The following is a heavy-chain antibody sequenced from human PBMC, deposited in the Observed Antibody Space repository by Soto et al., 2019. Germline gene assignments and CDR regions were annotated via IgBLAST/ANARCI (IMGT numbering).Heavy chain of an antibody. CDR3: ATSLTVTSVGHFDY. D-gene: IGHD4-4*01. CDR1: GYTFTSYG. Sequence: ASVKVSCKASGYTFTSYGISWVRQAPGQGLEWMGWISAYNGNTNYAQKLQGKVTMTTDTSTSTAYMELRSLRSDDTAVYYCATSLTVTSVGHFDYWGQGTLVTVSS. J-gene: IGHJ4*02. CDR2: ISAYNGNT. V-gene: IGHV1-18*01.